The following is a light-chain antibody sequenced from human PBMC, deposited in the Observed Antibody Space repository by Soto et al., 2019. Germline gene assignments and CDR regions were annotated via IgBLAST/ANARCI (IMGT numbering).Light chain of an antibody. V-gene: IGKV3-15*01. CDR2: GAS. CDR1: QPVSDK. CDR3: QQYDQWPIT. J-gene: IGKJ1*01. Sequence: EVVITQSPANLSVSPGVGATLSCWASQPVSDKLAWYPQKPGQAPRLLIYGASARALGIPDRFSGSGAGTECSCTVTSLQSEDVAVDYCQQYDQWPITLGQGTKVDIK.